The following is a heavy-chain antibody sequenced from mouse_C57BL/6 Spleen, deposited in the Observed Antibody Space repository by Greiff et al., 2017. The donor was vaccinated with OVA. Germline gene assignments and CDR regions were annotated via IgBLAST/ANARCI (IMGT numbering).Heavy chain of an antibody. J-gene: IGHJ1*03. Sequence: VQLQQPGAELVKPGASVKLSCKASGYTFTSYWMHWVKQRPGQGLEWIGMIHPNSGSTNYNEKFKSKATLTVDKSSSTAYMHISSLTAEYSAVYDCARDAVESPDRYFGGGGTGTTVTVSS. D-gene: IGHD1-1*01. CDR2: IHPNSGST. V-gene: IGHV1-64*01. CDR3: ARDAVESPDRYFGG. CDR1: GYTFTSYW.